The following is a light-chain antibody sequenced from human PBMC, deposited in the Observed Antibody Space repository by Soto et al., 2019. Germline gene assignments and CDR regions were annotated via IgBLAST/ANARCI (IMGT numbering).Light chain of an antibody. CDR3: SSYAGSSNV. J-gene: IGLJ1*01. CDR2: EVN. Sequence: QSVLTQPPSASGSPGQSAAISCTGTSSDVGGYNYVSWYQQHSGKAPKLMIYEVNKRPSGVPDRFSGSKSGNTASLTVSGLQAEDEADYYCSSYAGSSNVFGTGTKVTVL. CDR1: SSDVGGYNY. V-gene: IGLV2-8*01.